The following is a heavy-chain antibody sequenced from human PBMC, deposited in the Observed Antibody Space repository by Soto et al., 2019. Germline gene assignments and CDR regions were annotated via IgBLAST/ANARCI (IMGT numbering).Heavy chain of an antibody. V-gene: IGHV3-49*03. J-gene: IGHJ6*02. CDR2: IRNKAYGGTT. CDR3: TRVLSISDV. CDR1: GLVFDDYA. D-gene: IGHD3-3*01. Sequence: LRLSCTASGLVFDDYAVSWFRQAPGKGLEWVGFIRNKAYGGTTQYAASVRGRFTISRDDSASTAYLQMDSLKTEDTAVYYCTRVLSISDVWGQGTTVTVSS.